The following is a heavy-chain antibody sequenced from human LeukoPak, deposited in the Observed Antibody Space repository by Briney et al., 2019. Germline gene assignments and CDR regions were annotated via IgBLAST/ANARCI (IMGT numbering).Heavy chain of an antibody. Sequence: SETLSLTCTVSGGSISSGDYYWSWIRQPPGKGLEWIGYIYYSGSTYYNPSLKSRVTISVDTSKNQFSLKLSCVTAADTAVYYCARVEYSSSSNWFDPWGQGTLVTVSS. CDR1: GGSISSGDYY. D-gene: IGHD6-6*01. V-gene: IGHV4-30-4*08. CDR2: IYYSGST. J-gene: IGHJ5*02. CDR3: ARVEYSSSSNWFDP.